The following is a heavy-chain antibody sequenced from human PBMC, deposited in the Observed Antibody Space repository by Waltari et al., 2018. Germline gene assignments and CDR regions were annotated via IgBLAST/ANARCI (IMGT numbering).Heavy chain of an antibody. Sequence: QLQLQESGPGLVKPSETLSLTCTVSGGSISSRNCYWGWIRQPPGKGLEWIGNIYYSGSTYYNPSLKSRVTTYIDTSKNQFSLKLSSVTAADTAVYFCARLDSRSGSYYFDYWGQGTLVTVSS. J-gene: IGHJ4*02. V-gene: IGHV4-39*01. D-gene: IGHD1-26*01. CDR3: ARLDSRSGSYYFDY. CDR1: GGSISSRNCY. CDR2: IYYSGST.